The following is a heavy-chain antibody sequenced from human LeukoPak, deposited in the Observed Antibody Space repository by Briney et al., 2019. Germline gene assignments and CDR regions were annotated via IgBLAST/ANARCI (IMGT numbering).Heavy chain of an antibody. Sequence: SETLSLTCTVSGGSISSYYWSWIRQPPGKGLEWIGYIYYSGSTNYNPSLKSRVTISVDTSKNQFSLKLSSVTAADTAVYYCASDRSSSWLPGAEYFQHWGQGTLVTVSS. CDR2: IYYSGST. V-gene: IGHV4-59*08. D-gene: IGHD6-13*01. CDR3: ASDRSSSWLPGAEYFQH. CDR1: GGSISSYY. J-gene: IGHJ1*01.